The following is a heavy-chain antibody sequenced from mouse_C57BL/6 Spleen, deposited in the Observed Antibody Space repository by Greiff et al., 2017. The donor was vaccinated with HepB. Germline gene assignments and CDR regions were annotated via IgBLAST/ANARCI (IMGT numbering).Heavy chain of an antibody. J-gene: IGHJ3*01. CDR1: GYTFTSYW. V-gene: IGHV1-55*01. D-gene: IGHD1-1*01. Sequence: VQLQQSGAELVKPGASVKMSCKASGYTFTSYWITWVKQRPGQGLEWIGDIYPGSGSTNYNEKFKSKATLTVDTSSSTAYMQLSSLTSEDSAVYYCARENYYSSRGFAYWGQGTLVTVSA. CDR2: IYPGSGST. CDR3: ARENYYSSRGFAY.